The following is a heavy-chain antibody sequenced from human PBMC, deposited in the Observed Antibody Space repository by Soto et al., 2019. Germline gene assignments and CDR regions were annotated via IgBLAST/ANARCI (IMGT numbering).Heavy chain of an antibody. J-gene: IGHJ6*02. Sequence: SETLSLTCTVSGGSISSSSYYWGWIRQPPGKGLEWIGSIYYSGSTYYNPSLKSRVTISVDTSKNQFSLKLSSVTAADTAVYYCARLGYCSGGSCYDYYYYGMDVWGQGTTVTVSS. CDR3: ARLGYCSGGSCYDYYYYGMDV. CDR2: IYYSGST. D-gene: IGHD2-15*01. V-gene: IGHV4-39*01. CDR1: GGSISSSSYY.